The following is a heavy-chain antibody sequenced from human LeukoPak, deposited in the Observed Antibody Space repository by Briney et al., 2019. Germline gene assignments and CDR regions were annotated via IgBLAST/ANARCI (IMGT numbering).Heavy chain of an antibody. D-gene: IGHD4-17*01. J-gene: IGHJ6*02. CDR3: ASFLAPSMTTDYYYYGMDV. V-gene: IGHV1-2*02. CDR2: INPNSGGT. Sequence: ASVNVSCKASGYTFTGYYMHWVRQAPGQGLEWMGWINPNSGGTNYAQKFQGRVTITRDTSISTAYMELRSLRSDDTAVYYCASFLAPSMTTDYYYYGMDVWGQGTTVTVSS. CDR1: GYTFTGYY.